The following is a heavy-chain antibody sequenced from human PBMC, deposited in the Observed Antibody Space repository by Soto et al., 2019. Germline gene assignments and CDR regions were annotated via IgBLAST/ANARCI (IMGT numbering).Heavy chain of an antibody. Sequence: QVQLQESGPGLVKPSQTLSLTCSVSGGSITSGVFYWSWIRQHPDKGLEWIAYIFHSGSTDYNPSLKSRIIISADTSKNQFSLKLTSVTAADTAVYYCVRGGIAGNWFDPWGQGTLVTVSS. CDR2: IFHSGST. CDR3: VRGGIAGNWFDP. CDR1: GGSITSGVFY. D-gene: IGHD6-13*01. J-gene: IGHJ5*02. V-gene: IGHV4-31*03.